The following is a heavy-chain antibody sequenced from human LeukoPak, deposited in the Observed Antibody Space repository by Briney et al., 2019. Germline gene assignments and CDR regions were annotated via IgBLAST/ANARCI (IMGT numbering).Heavy chain of an antibody. CDR3: AREYSYGSRPFDY. CDR1: GITFSDYY. D-gene: IGHD5-18*01. CDR2: ISSSGSTI. V-gene: IGHV3-11*01. Sequence: GGSLRLSCAASGITFSDYYMSWIRQAPGKGLEWVSYISSSGSTIYYADSVKGRFTISRDNAKNSLYLQMNSLRAEDTAVYYCAREYSYGSRPFDYWGQGTLVTVSS. J-gene: IGHJ4*02.